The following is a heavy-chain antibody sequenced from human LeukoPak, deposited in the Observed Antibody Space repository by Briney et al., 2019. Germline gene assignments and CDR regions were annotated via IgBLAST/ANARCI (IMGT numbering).Heavy chain of an antibody. Sequence: PGGSLRLSCAASGFTFSSYWVSWVRQAPGKGLEWVANIKREGSEKYYVDSVKGRFTISRDNAKNSLHLQMNSLRAEDTAVYYCAREARERGGFDYWGQGALVTVSS. CDR3: AREARERGGFDY. CDR1: GFTFSSYW. J-gene: IGHJ4*02. CDR2: IKREGSEK. V-gene: IGHV3-7*01. D-gene: IGHD5-24*01.